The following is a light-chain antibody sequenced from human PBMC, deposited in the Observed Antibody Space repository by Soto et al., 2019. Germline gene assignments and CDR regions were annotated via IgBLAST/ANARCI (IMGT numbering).Light chain of an antibody. Sequence: SYELTQPPSVSVAPGKTARISCGGNNIGIKSVHWYQQKPGQAPVLVIYYDSDRPSGIPERFSGSNSGNMATLTISRVEAGDEADYYCQVWDSTSDPSYVFGAGTKLTVL. CDR3: QVWDSTSDPSYV. J-gene: IGLJ1*01. V-gene: IGLV3-21*04. CDR1: NIGIKS. CDR2: YDS.